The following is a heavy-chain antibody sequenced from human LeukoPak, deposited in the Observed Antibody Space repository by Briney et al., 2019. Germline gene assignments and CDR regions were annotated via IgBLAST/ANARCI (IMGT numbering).Heavy chain of an antibody. Sequence: GRSLRLSCAASGFTLSSYAMSWARQAPGKGLEWVSAISSSGDTYYAGSVKGRFTISRDNSKNTLYLQMNSLRADDTAVYYCAKDAVGATAYYFDYWGQGILVTVSS. D-gene: IGHD1-26*01. CDR3: AKDAVGATAYYFDY. J-gene: IGHJ4*02. CDR1: GFTLSSYA. CDR2: ISSSGDT. V-gene: IGHV3-23*01.